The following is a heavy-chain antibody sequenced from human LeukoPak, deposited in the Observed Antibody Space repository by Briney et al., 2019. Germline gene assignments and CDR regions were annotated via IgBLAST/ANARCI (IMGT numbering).Heavy chain of an antibody. D-gene: IGHD6-13*01. V-gene: IGHV4-59*01. CDR3: ARFNYLLYSSSHNWFDP. J-gene: IGHJ5*02. CDR2: IYSSGST. CDR1: GGSISSYY. Sequence: KPSETLSLTCSVSGGSISSYYWSWIRQPPGKGLEWIGSIYSSGSTNYNPSLKSRATLSVDMSKNQFSLKLTSVTAADTAVYYCARFNYLLYSSSHNWFDPWGQGTLVTVSS.